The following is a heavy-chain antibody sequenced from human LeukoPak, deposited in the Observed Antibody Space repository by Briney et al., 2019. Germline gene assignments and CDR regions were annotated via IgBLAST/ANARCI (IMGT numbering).Heavy chain of an antibody. CDR3: ARAPSEIGGYYPEYFRH. V-gene: IGHV3-74*01. Sequence: GGSLRLSCAASGFTFSSYWMHWVRQPPGKGLVWVSRIKSDGSTNYADSVKGRFTISRDNAKNTVSLQMNSLRAEDTGVYYCARAPSEIGGYYPEYFRHWGQGTPVTVSS. D-gene: IGHD3-22*01. J-gene: IGHJ1*01. CDR1: GFTFSSYW. CDR2: IKSDGST.